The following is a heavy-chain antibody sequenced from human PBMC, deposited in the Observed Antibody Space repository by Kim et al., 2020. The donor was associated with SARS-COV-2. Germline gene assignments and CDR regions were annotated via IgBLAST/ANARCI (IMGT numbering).Heavy chain of an antibody. V-gene: IGHV3-15*01. J-gene: IGHJ4*02. Sequence: KGRFTISRDDSKNTLYLQMNSLKTEDTAVYYCTTAFLRYSSSWSRKFDYWGQGTLVTVSS. CDR3: TTAFLRYSSSWSRKFDY. D-gene: IGHD6-13*01.